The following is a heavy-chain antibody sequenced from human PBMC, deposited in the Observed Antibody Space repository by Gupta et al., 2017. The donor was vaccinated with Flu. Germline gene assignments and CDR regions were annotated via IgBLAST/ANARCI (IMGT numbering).Heavy chain of an antibody. CDR1: GFTLSRHS. J-gene: IGHJ4*02. CDR3: VREGDTTYCDY. CDR2: ISYTVSNR. D-gene: IGHD2-21*01. Sequence: QVQLVESGGDVVQPGRSLRLSCAASGFTLSRHSIHWVRQAPGKGLEWVTVISYTVSNRYYTDSVKGRFTITRDNSKNTLHRQMDTLRTEDTAVYYCVREGDTTYCDYWGQGTLVTVSS. V-gene: IGHV3-30-3*01.